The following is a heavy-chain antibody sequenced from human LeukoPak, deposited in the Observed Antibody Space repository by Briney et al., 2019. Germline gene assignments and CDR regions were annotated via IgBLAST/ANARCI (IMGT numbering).Heavy chain of an antibody. D-gene: IGHD1-26*01. V-gene: IGHV1-69*05. CDR1: GGTFSSYA. CDR3: ARDLRVGATNWFDP. Sequence: GSSVKVSCKASGGTFSSYAISWVRHAPGQGLEWMGRIIPIFGTANYAQKFQGRVTITTDESTSTAYMELSSLRSEDTAVYYCARDLRVGATNWFDPWGQGTLVTVSS. CDR2: IIPIFGTA. J-gene: IGHJ5*02.